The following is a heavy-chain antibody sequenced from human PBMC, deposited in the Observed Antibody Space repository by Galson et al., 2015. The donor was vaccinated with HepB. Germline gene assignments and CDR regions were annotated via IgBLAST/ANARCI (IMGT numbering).Heavy chain of an antibody. J-gene: IGHJ3*02. V-gene: IGHV4-30-4*01. CDR3: ARVSEQWLGSDI. CDR2: IFYSGTT. D-gene: IGHD6-19*01. Sequence: TLSLTCTVSGGSISSRDYYWSWIRQPPGKGLEWIGYIFYSGTTYYNPSLKSRVIISVETSKNQFSLKLSSVTVADTAVYYCARVSEQWLGSDIWGQGTMVTVSS. CDR1: GGSISSRDYY.